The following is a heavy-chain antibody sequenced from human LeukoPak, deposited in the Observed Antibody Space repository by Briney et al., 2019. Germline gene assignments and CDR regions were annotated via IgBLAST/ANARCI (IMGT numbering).Heavy chain of an antibody. J-gene: IGHJ4*02. CDR3: ASTFPYCSGGTCAL. Sequence: GGSLRLSCAASGLTFRSYGMSWVRQAPGKGLEWVANIHPDGGTKNYVDSVKGRFTISRDNAANSLYLQMNSLRAEDTAVYYCASTFPYCSGGTCALGGQGTLVTVSS. CDR1: GLTFRSYG. V-gene: IGHV3-7*01. D-gene: IGHD2-15*01. CDR2: IHPDGGTK.